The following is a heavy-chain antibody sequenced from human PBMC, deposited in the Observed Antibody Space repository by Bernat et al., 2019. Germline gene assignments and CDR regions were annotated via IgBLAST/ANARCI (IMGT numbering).Heavy chain of an antibody. CDR1: GGSFSGYY. CDR2: INHSGST. V-gene: IGHV4-34*01. J-gene: IGHJ4*02. Sequence: QVQLQQWGAGLLKPSETLSLTCAVYGGSFSGYYWSWIRQPPGKGLEWIGEINHSGSTNYNPSLKSRVTISVDTSKNQFSLELSSVTAADTAVYYCARGVPPPYSSSLFAYWGQGTLVTVSS. D-gene: IGHD6-6*01. CDR3: ARGVPPPYSSSLFAY.